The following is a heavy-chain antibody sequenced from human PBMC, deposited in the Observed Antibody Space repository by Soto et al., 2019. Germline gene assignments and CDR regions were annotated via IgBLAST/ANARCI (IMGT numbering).Heavy chain of an antibody. CDR3: ARGDSTDCSNGVCSFFYNHDMDV. Sequence: ASVKVSCKASGFSFTGYYIHWLRQAPGQGLEWMGWINAHSGGTEYAQKFQGRVTMTRDTSISTAYMELSRLRSDDTAVYYCARGDSTDCSNGVCSFFYNHDMDVWGQGTTVTVSS. CDR1: GFSFTGYY. J-gene: IGHJ6*02. D-gene: IGHD2-8*01. CDR2: INAHSGGT. V-gene: IGHV1-2*02.